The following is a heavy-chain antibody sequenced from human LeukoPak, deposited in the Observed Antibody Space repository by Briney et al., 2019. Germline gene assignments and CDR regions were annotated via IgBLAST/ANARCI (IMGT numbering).Heavy chain of an antibody. D-gene: IGHD5-18*01. CDR1: GGSISSYY. Sequence: SETLSLTCTVSGGSISSYYWSWIRQPPGKGLEWIGYIYYSGSTNYNPSLKSRVTISVDTSKNQFSLKLSSVTAADTAVYYCAREGYSYGPLGYWGQGTPVTVSS. J-gene: IGHJ4*02. V-gene: IGHV4-59*01. CDR3: AREGYSYGPLGY. CDR2: IYYSGST.